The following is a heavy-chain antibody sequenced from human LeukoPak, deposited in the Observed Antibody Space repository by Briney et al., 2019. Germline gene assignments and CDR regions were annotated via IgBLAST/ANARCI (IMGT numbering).Heavy chain of an antibody. J-gene: IGHJ6*03. CDR3: ARAPERWYSYGSYTYYYMDV. CDR2: ISYSGST. CDR1: GGSISPYY. Sequence: SETLSLTCTVSGGSISPYYWSWIRQPPGKGLEWIGSISYSGSTNYNPSLESRVTISVDTSKNQISLKLSSVTAADTTVYYCARAPERWYSYGSYTYYYMDVWGKGTTVTVSS. D-gene: IGHD5-18*01. V-gene: IGHV4-59*01.